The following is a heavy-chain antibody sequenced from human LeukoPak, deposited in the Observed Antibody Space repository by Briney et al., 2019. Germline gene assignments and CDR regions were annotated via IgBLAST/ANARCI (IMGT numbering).Heavy chain of an antibody. J-gene: IGHJ4*02. CDR1: NVSINNGDYY. CDR3: AREYYYYESTGYQYYFDS. Sequence: SETLSLTCIVSNVSINNGDYYWSWIRQPQGRAWSGLDTSYTGNTHYNPSLKSRVAVSIDTSKNQFSLKLTSVTAADTAVYYCAREYYYYESTGYQYYFDSWGQGTLVTVSS. CDR2: SYTGNT. D-gene: IGHD3-22*01. V-gene: IGHV4-30-4*01.